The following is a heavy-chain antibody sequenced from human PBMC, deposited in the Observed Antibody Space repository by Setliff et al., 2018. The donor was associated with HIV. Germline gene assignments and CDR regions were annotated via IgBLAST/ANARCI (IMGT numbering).Heavy chain of an antibody. V-gene: IGHV4-28*01. CDR2: IYNSAST. CDR3: ARSRLHYYDSSGYYPSYLDY. CDR1: GGSISTSNW. D-gene: IGHD3-22*01. J-gene: IGHJ4*02. Sequence: TSETLSLTCTVSGGSISTSNWWGWIRQTPGKGLEWIGYIYNSASTSYNPSLKSRVTISVDTSKNQFSLKLSSATAADTAVYYCARSRLHYYDSSGYYPSYLDYWGQGTLVTVSS.